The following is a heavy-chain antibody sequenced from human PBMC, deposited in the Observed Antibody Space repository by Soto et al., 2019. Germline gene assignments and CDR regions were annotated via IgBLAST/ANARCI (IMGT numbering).Heavy chain of an antibody. Sequence: SETLSLTCTVSGGSVSSGSYYWSWIRQPPGKGLEWIGYIYYSGSTNYNPSLKSRVTISVDTSKNQFSLKLSSVTAADTAVYYCAREIAGPSSSHYWCPGPLVTLSS. CDR3: AREIAGPSSSHY. CDR1: GGSVSSGSYY. V-gene: IGHV4-61*01. J-gene: IGHJ4*02. CDR2: IYYSGST. D-gene: IGHD6-13*01.